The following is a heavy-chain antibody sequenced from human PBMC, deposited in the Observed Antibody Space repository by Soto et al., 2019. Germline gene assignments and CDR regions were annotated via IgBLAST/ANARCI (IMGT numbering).Heavy chain of an antibody. D-gene: IGHD1-1*01. CDR1: GFTFSSYA. J-gene: IGHJ4*02. CDR2: ISISADNT. Sequence: GGSLRLSCVASGFTFSSYAMTWVRQAPGKGLEWVSSISISADNTYYADSVKGRFTISRDNSKNTFYLQMSSLRADDTAEYYCEKAGTHYYFDCWGQGPLVTVSS. CDR3: EKAGTHYYFDC. V-gene: IGHV3-23*01.